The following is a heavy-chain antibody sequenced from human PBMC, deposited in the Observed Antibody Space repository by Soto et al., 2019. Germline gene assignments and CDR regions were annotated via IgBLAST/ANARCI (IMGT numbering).Heavy chain of an antibody. CDR1: GYTFTSYG. J-gene: IGHJ6*02. CDR3: AREGCSGGSCYFYYYYYGMDV. Sequence: QVQLVQSGAEVKKPGASVKVSCKASGYTFTSYGISWVRQAPGQGFEWMGWISAYNGNTNYAQKLQGRVTMTTDTSTSTAYMELRSLRSDDTAVYYCAREGCSGGSCYFYYYYYGMDVWGQGTTVTVSS. CDR2: ISAYNGNT. D-gene: IGHD2-15*01. V-gene: IGHV1-18*01.